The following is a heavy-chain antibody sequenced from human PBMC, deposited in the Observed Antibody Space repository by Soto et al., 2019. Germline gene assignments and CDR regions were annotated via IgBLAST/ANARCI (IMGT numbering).Heavy chain of an antibody. J-gene: IGHJ6*02. CDR1: GFTFTSSS. CDR3: AAGTSYDFWSGYWDYYYGMDV. CDR2: IVVGSGNT. V-gene: IGHV1-58*01. Sequence: SVKVSCKASGFTFTSSSVQWVRQARGQRLEWIGWIVVGSGNTNYAQKFQERVTITRDMSTSTAYMELSSLRSEDTAVYYCAAGTSYDFWSGYWDYYYGMDVWGQGTTVTVS. D-gene: IGHD3-3*01.